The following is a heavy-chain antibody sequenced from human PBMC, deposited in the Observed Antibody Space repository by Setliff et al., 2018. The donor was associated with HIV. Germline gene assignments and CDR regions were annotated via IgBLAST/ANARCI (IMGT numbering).Heavy chain of an antibody. CDR1: GYTFTDYY. Sequence: ASVKVSCKASGYTFTDYYIHWVQQAPGKGLEWMGRVDPEDGETTYAEKFQGRITITADTSTDTGYLELSSLRSEDSAFYYCTTPLDSSGYFGSDYFDYWGQGALVTVSS. D-gene: IGHD3-22*01. J-gene: IGHJ4*02. CDR2: VDPEDGET. V-gene: IGHV1-69-2*01. CDR3: TTPLDSSGYFGSDYFDY.